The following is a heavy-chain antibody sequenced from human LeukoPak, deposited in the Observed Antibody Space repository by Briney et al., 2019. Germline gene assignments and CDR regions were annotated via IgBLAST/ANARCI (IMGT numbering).Heavy chain of an antibody. D-gene: IGHD3-16*01. V-gene: IGHV1-3*01. J-gene: IGHJ4*02. CDR2: INAGNGNT. CDR1: GYTFTSYA. Sequence: ASVKVSCKASGYTFTSYAMHWVRQAPGQRLEWMGWINAGNGNTKYSQKFQGRVTITRDTSASTAYMELSSLRSEDTAVYYCARVYDYVWGSYYYFDYWGQGTLVTVSP. CDR3: ARVYDYVWGSYYYFDY.